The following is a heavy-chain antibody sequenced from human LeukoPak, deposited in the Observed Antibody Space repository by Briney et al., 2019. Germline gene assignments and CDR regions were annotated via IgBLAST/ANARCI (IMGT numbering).Heavy chain of an antibody. CDR2: IWFDGSNK. V-gene: IGHV3-33*01. CDR3: VRDPRGYSHGYWYFDL. CDR1: GFTFSSYG. D-gene: IGHD5-18*01. J-gene: IGHJ2*01. Sequence: GGSLRLSCAVSGFTFSSYGMHWVRQAPGKGLEWVAVIWFDGSNKYYADSVKGRFTISRDNAKNSLYLQMNSPRAEDTALYHCVRDPRGYSHGYWYFDLWGRGTLVTVAS.